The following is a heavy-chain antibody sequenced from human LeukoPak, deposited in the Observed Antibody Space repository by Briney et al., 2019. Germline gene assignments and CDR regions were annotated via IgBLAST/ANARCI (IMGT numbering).Heavy chain of an antibody. J-gene: IGHJ3*02. CDR2: ISAGGGVT. D-gene: IGHD3-22*01. V-gene: IGHV3-23*01. CDR1: GFTFSNYA. CDR3: ARDILYYYDSSGYQDI. Sequence: GGSLRLSCAVSGFTFSNYAMVWVRQAPGKGLDWVSSISAGGGVTSNADSVKGRFTISRDNSKNTLYLQMNSLRAEDTAVYYCARDILYYYDSSGYQDIWGQGTMVTVSS.